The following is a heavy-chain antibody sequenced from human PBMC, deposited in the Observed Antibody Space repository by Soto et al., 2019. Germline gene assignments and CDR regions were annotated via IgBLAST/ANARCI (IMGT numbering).Heavy chain of an antibody. D-gene: IGHD6-19*01. V-gene: IGHV1-46*03. Sequence: ASVKVSCKASGYTFTNYYMHWVRQAPGQGLEWMGIINPSGGSTSYAQKFQGRVTMTRDAPTSTVYMELSSLRSEDTAVYYCARGIAVAGTIFDYWGQGTLVTVSS. CDR2: INPSGGST. J-gene: IGHJ4*02. CDR3: ARGIAVAGTIFDY. CDR1: GYTFTNYY.